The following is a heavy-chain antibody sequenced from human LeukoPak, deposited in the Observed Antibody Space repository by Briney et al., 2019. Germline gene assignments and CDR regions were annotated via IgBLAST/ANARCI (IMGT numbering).Heavy chain of an antibody. CDR1: GFTFSSYS. J-gene: IGHJ6*04. D-gene: IGHD2-15*01. CDR3: ARPYSLGYCSGGSCPRELWYYYYGMDV. CDR2: ISSSSSYI. Sequence: GGSLRLSCAASGFTFSSYSMNWVRQAPGKGLEWVSSISSSSSYIYYADSVKGRFTISRDNAKNSLYLQMNSLRAEDTAVYYCARPYSLGYCSGGSCPRELWYYYYGMDVWGKGTTVTVSS. V-gene: IGHV3-21*01.